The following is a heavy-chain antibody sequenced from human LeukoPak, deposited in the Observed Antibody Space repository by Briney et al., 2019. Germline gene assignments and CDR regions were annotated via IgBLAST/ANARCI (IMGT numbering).Heavy chain of an antibody. J-gene: IGHJ4*02. CDR1: GFTSYDFA. Sequence: GGSLRLSCAPSGFTSYDFAMHWARQAPAKGLEWVALISYDGGNIYYADSVQGRFTISRDNSENMLFLKMNSLRPDDTAVYYCARDPPFGSGWSQNYFDHWGQGTLVAVSS. CDR3: ARDPPFGSGWSQNYFDH. CDR2: ISYDGGNI. V-gene: IGHV3-30*04. D-gene: IGHD6-19*01.